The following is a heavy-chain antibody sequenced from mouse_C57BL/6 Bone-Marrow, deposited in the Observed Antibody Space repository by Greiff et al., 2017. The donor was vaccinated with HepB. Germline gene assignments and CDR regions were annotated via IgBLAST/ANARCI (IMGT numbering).Heavy chain of an antibody. CDR2: IDPETGGT. D-gene: IGHD4-1*01. J-gene: IGHJ4*01. V-gene: IGHV1-15*01. Sequence: VQLVESGAELVRPGASVTLSCKASGYTFTDYEMHWVKQTPVHGLEWIGAIDPETGGTAYNQKFKGKAILTADKSSSTAYMELRSLTSEDSAVYYCTRWEASWGYWGQGTSVTVSS. CDR1: GYTFTDYE. CDR3: TRWEASWGY.